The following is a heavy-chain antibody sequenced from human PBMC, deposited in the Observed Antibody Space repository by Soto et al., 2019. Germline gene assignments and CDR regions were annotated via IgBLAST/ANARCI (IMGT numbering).Heavy chain of an antibody. J-gene: IGHJ4*02. V-gene: IGHV4-39*01. CDR2: IFYTGTT. D-gene: IGHD2-21*01. Sequence: SETLSLTCSVSGGSVSYNSYYWGWIRQPPGKGLEWVGGIFYTGTTYYNPSLKNRLSISVDTSKNSFSLNLTSVTAADTAVYFCARLVVVAPVANVWGQGALVTVSS. CDR1: GGSVSYNSYY. CDR3: ARLVVVAPVANV.